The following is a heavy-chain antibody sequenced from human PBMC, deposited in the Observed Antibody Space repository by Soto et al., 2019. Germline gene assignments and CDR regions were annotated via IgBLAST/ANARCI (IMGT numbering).Heavy chain of an antibody. Sequence: SETLSLTCAVSGVSISSGNWWTWVRQTPQRGLEYIGEIFHDGTANYYPSFERRVAISVDTSKNQFSLKLTTVTAADTAIYFCARLVYDTRLNYMYFDFWGQGALVTVSS. CDR3: ARLVYDTRLNYMYFDF. V-gene: IGHV4-4*02. CDR1: GVSISSGNW. J-gene: IGHJ4*02. CDR2: IFHDGTA. D-gene: IGHD2-8*01.